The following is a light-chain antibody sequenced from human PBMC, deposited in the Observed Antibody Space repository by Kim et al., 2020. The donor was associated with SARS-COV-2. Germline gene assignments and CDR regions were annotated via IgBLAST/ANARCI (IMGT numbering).Light chain of an antibody. J-gene: IGKJ1*01. CDR2: GAS. CDR1: QRVSSSY. V-gene: IGKV3-20*01. CDR3: QQYGSSPWT. Sequence: SPRERATLSCSASQRVSSSYLAWYQQKPGQAPRLLIYGASSRATGIPDRFSGSGSGTDFTLTISRLEPEDFAVYYCQQYGSSPWTFGQGTKVDIK.